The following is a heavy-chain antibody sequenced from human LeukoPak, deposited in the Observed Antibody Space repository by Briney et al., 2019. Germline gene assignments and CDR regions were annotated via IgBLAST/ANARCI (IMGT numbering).Heavy chain of an antibody. CDR1: GFPFSTQS. V-gene: IGHV3-48*01. Sequence: PGGSLRLSCVASGFPFSTQSMNWVRQAPGKGLEWVSYIMSSGSVIKYADSVKGRFTISRDNSKNTLSLQVNSLRAEDTAVYYCAKVMGERFGNGAFDIWGQGTMVTVSS. CDR2: IMSSGSVI. J-gene: IGHJ3*02. D-gene: IGHD2-8*01. CDR3: AKVMGERFGNGAFDI.